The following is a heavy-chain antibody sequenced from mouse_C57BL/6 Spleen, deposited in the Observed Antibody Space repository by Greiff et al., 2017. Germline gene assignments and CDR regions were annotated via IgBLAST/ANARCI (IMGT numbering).Heavy chain of an antibody. CDR3: ARGGNPPWFAY. CDR1: GYSFTSYY. CDR2: IYPGSGNT. V-gene: IGHV1-66*01. Sequence: QVQLQQSGPELVKPGASVKISCKASGYSFTSYYIHWVKQRPGQGLEWIGWIYPGSGNTKYNEKFKGKATLTADTSSSTAYMQLSSLTSEDSAVYYCARGGNPPWFAYWGQGTLVTVSA. D-gene: IGHD2-1*01. J-gene: IGHJ3*01.